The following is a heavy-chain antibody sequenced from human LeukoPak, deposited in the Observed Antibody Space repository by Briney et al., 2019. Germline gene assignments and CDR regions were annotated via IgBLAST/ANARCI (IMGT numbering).Heavy chain of an antibody. CDR3: ARDYFGSGTYYPYQYYGMDV. J-gene: IGHJ6*02. CDR1: GLNFRAYG. CDR2: ISGSGDST. D-gene: IGHD3-10*01. Sequence: SGGSLRLSCAASGLNFRAYGMSWVRQAPGKGLEWVSTISGSGDSTYHADSVKGRFTISRDNSKNTLSLQMNSLRAEDTAVYFCARDYFGSGTYYPYQYYGMDVWGQGTTVAVSS. V-gene: IGHV3-23*01.